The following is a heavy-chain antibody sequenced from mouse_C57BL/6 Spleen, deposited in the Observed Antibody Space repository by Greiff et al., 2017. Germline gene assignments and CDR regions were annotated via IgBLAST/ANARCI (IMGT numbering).Heavy chain of an antibody. J-gene: IGHJ1*03. CDR1: GYAFTNYL. V-gene: IGHV1-54*01. D-gene: IGHD1-1*01. CDR2: INPGSGGT. Sequence: VQLQQSGAELVRPGTSVKVSCKASGYAFTNYLIEWVKQRPGQGLEWIGVINPGSGGTNYNEKFKGKATLTADKSSSTAYMQLSSLTSEDSAVDFCASTTVVAPNWYFDVWGTGTTVTVSS. CDR3: ASTTVVAPNWYFDV.